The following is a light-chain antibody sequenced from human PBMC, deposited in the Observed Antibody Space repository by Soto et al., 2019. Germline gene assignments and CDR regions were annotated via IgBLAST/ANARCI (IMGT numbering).Light chain of an antibody. CDR3: KQSYSTTWT. J-gene: IGKJ1*01. CDR2: AAS. CDR1: QGISTY. Sequence: DIQMTQSPSSLSASVGDRVTITCRASQGISTYLNWYQQKPGKAPKLLIYAASSLQSGVQSRFSGSGSETDFTLTISSLQPEDFATYSCKQSYSTTWTFGQGIKVDIK. V-gene: IGKV1-39*01.